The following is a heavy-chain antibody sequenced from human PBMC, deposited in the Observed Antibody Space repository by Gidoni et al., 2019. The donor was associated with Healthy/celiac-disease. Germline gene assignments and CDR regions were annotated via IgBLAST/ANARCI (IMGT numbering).Heavy chain of an antibody. CDR2: IYYSGST. V-gene: IGHV4-31*03. D-gene: IGHD6-6*01. J-gene: IGHJ4*02. CDR3: ARVRPYIAARCYFDY. Sequence: QVQLQESGPGLVKPSQTLSLTCPFSCGSISSGGYYWSWIRQHPGKGLEWIGYIYYSGSTYYNPSLKSRVTISVDTSKNQFSMKLSSVTAADTAVYYCARVRPYIAARCYFDYWGQGTLVTVSS. CDR1: CGSISSGGYY.